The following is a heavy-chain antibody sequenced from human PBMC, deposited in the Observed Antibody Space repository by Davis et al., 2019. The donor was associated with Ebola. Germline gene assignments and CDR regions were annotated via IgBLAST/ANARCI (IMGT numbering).Heavy chain of an antibody. D-gene: IGHD3-9*01. CDR3: ARATPIPHYDILTGYYWVFTFDI. V-gene: IGHV3-11*04. Sequence: GESLKISCAASGFTFSDYYMSWIRQAPGKGLEWVSYISSSGSTIYYADSVKGRFTISRDNAKNSLYLQMNSLRAEDTAVYYCARATPIPHYDILTGYYWVFTFDIWGQGTMVTVSS. J-gene: IGHJ3*02. CDR1: GFTFSDYY. CDR2: ISSSGSTI.